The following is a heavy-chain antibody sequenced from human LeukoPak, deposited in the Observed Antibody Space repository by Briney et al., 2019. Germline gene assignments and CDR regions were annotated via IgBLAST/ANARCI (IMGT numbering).Heavy chain of an antibody. CDR2: MNPNSGNT. J-gene: IGHJ6*02. CDR1: GYTFTSYD. D-gene: IGHD2-15*01. CDR3: ARERVVVVARRYYGMDV. Sequence: ASVKVSCKASGYTFTSYDINWVRQATGQGLEWMGWMNPNSGNTGYAQKFPGRVTMTRNTSISTAYMELSSLRSEDTAVYYCARERVVVVARRYYGMDVWGQGTTVTVSS. V-gene: IGHV1-8*01.